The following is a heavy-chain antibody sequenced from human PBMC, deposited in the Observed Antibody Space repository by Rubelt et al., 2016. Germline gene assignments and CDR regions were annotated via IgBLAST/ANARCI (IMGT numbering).Heavy chain of an antibody. CDR3: AGVPGPYDYVWWSYRYSDSNNWFDP. V-gene: IGHV3-30*04. CDR1: GFTFSSYA. CDR2: ISYDGSNK. D-gene: IGHD3-16*02. Sequence: VQLVESGGGLVQPGGSLRLSCAASGFTFSSYAMHWVRQAPGKGLEWVAVISYDGSNKYYADSVKGRFTISRDSSKNTLYLQMNSLRAEDTAVYYCAGVPGPYDYVWWSYRYSDSNNWFDPWGQGTLVTVSS. J-gene: IGHJ5*02.